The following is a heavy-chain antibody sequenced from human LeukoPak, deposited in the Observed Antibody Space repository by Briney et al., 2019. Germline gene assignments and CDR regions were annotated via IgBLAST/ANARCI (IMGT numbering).Heavy chain of an antibody. D-gene: IGHD5-24*01. CDR2: IYYSGST. V-gene: IGHV4-31*03. CDR1: GGSISSGGYY. Sequence: SQTLSLTCTVSGGSISSGGYYWNWIRQHPGKGLEWIGHIYYSGSTSYNPSLKSRVNISVDTSNNQFSLKLSSVTAADTAVYYCARAADGYNFFDYWGQGALVTVSS. CDR3: ARAADGYNFFDY. J-gene: IGHJ4*02.